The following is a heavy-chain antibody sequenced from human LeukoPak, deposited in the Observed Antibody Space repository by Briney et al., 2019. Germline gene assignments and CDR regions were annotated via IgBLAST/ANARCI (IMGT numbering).Heavy chain of an antibody. CDR2: IGGSGGST. CDR3: VGVETITMVRGASGDV. Sequence: PGGSLRLSCVASGFTFSSSAMSWVRQAPGKGLEWVSAIGGSGGSTYYADSVKGRFTTSRDNSKNTLDLQMNSLSVEDTAVYYCVGVETITMVRGASGDVWGKGTTVTVSS. J-gene: IGHJ6*04. V-gene: IGHV3-23*01. CDR1: GFTFSSSA. D-gene: IGHD3-10*01.